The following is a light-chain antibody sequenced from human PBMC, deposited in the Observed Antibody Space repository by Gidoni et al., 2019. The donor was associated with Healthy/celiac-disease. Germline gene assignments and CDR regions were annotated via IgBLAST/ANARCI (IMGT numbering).Light chain of an antibody. V-gene: IGKV1-39*01. J-gene: IGKJ4*01. CDR3: QQSYSTLLT. Sequence: LQMTQSPSSLSASAGDRVTITCRASQSISSYLYWYQQKPGKAPKLLIYAASSLQSGVPSRFSGSGSGTDSTLTISSLQPEDFATYYCQQSYSTLLTFGGGTKVEIK. CDR2: AAS. CDR1: QSISSY.